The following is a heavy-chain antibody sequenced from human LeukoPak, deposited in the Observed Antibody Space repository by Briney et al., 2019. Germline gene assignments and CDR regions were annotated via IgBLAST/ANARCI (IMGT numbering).Heavy chain of an antibody. CDR2: IWYDGSRK. J-gene: IGHJ4*02. D-gene: IGHD3-10*01. CDR1: GFSLTTYG. CDR3: ARDGGSGIDY. V-gene: IGHV3-33*01. Sequence: QPGGPLKLSCAASGFSLTTYGTHWLRQAPGKGLEWVAVIWYDGSRKFYGDSVKGRFTVSRDTFENTMYLQMNSLRVEDTAVYYCARDGGSGIDYWGQGTLVTVSS.